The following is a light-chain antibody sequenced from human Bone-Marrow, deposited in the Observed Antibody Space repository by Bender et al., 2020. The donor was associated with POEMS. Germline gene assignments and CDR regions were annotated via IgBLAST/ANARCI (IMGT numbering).Light chain of an antibody. V-gene: IGLV3-25*03. CDR2: EVD. CDR3: QSADSSGTWV. Sequence: SYELTQPPSVSVSPGQTASITCSGDKLGDKNACWYQQKPGQSPVLVIYEVDKRPSGIPERFSGSSSGTTVTLTISGVQAEDEADYYCQSADSSGTWVFGGGTKLTVL. CDR1: KLGDKN. J-gene: IGLJ3*02.